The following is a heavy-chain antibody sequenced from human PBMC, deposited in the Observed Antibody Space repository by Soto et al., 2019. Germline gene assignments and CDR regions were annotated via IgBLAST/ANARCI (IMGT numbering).Heavy chain of an antibody. CDR1: GGTFSSYT. CDR3: ARESRLSNSAFDI. V-gene: IGHV1-69*04. J-gene: IGHJ3*02. Sequence: SVKVACKASGGTFSSYTISWVRQAPGQGLEWMGRIIPILGIANYAQKFQGRVTITADKSTSTAYMELSSLRSEDTAVYYCARESRLSNSAFDIWGQGTMVTVSS. D-gene: IGHD6-25*01. CDR2: IIPILGIA.